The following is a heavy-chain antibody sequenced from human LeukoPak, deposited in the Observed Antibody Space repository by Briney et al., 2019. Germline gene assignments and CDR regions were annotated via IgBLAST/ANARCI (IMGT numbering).Heavy chain of an antibody. CDR3: AKGYCSSSSCYSYAFDI. J-gene: IGHJ3*02. CDR1: AFTFTTYA. CDR2: ISGSGSST. Sequence: PGGSLRLSCSASAFTFTTYAMSWVRQAPGKGLEWVSAISGSGSSTYYADSVKGRFTISRDNSKNTLFLQMNSLRAEDTAVYYCAKGYCSSSSCYSYAFDIWGQGTVVTVSS. V-gene: IGHV3-23*01. D-gene: IGHD2-2*01.